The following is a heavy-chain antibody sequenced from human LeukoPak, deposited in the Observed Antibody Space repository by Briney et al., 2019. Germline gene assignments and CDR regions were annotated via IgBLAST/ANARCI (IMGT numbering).Heavy chain of an antibody. D-gene: IGHD3-9*01. CDR1: GGPISSYY. Sequence: SETLSLTCTVSGGPISSYYWSWIRQPPGKGLEWIGYIYYSGNTKYNPSLKSRVTISVDTSKNQFPLKLSSVTAADTAVYYCARDRGGEGYDILTGYQPLDNWFDPWGQGTLVTVSS. CDR2: IYYSGNT. CDR3: ARDRGGEGYDILTGYQPLDNWFDP. V-gene: IGHV4-59*12. J-gene: IGHJ5*02.